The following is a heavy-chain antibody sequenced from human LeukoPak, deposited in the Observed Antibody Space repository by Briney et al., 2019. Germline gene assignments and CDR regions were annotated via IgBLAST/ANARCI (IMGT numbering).Heavy chain of an antibody. CDR2: IIPILGIA. J-gene: IGHJ4*02. CDR3: ASIPRPITMYYFDY. V-gene: IGHV1-69*04. CDR1: GGTFSSYA. Sequence: GASVKVSCKASGGTFSSYAISWVRQAPGQGLEWMGRIIPILGIANYAQKFQGRVTITADKSTSTAYMELSSLRSEDTAVYYCASIPRPITMYYFDYWGQGTLVTVCS. D-gene: IGHD3-10*02.